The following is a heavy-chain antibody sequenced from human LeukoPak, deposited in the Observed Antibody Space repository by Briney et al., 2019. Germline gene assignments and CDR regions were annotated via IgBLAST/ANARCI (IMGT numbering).Heavy chain of an antibody. J-gene: IGHJ3*02. Sequence: SETLSLTCTVSGGSISSSSYYWGWIRQPPGKGLEWIGSIYYSGSTYDNPSLKSRVTMSVDTSKSQFSLKLNSVTAADTAVYYCARHEVVPTVYDAFDMWGQGTMVTVSS. V-gene: IGHV4-39*01. CDR2: IYYSGST. CDR3: ARHEVVPTVYDAFDM. D-gene: IGHD2-2*01. CDR1: GGSISSSSYY.